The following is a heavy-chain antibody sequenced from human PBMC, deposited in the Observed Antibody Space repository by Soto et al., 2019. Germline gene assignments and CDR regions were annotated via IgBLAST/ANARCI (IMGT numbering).Heavy chain of an antibody. CDR2: ISWDGGST. V-gene: IGHV3-43*01. CDR3: AKDGARLYYYYYGMDV. CDR1: GFTFDDYT. Sequence: GGSLRLSCAASGFTFDDYTMHWVRQAPGKGLEWVSLISWDGGSTYYADSVKGRFTISRDNSKNSLYLQMNSLRTEDTALYYCAKDGARLYYYYYGMDVWGQGTTVTVSS. J-gene: IGHJ6*02. D-gene: IGHD1-26*01.